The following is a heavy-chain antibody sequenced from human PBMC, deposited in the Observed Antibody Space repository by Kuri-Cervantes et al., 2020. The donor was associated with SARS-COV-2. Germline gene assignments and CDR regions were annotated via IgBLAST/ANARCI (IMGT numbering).Heavy chain of an antibody. J-gene: IGHJ4*02. CDR1: GGSFSGYY. V-gene: IGHV4-34*01. CDR2: INHSGST. CDR3: ARATYYYDSSGYYSDY. D-gene: IGHD3-22*01. Sequence: ESLKISCAVYGGSFSGYYWSWIRQPPGKGLEWIGEINHSGSTNYNPSLKSRVTISVDTSKNQFSLKLSSVTAADTAVYYCARATYYYDSSGYYSDYWGQGTLGTGSS.